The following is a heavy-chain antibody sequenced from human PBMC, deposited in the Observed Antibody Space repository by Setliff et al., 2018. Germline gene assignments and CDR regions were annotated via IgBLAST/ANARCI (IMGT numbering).Heavy chain of an antibody. CDR2: INPNDGYT. J-gene: IGHJ4*02. Sequence: ASVTVSCQASGHSLTSNHFHWGRQAPGKGLEWMGTINPNDGYTIYAPAFQGRVAMTTDTSTGTAYMELSGLTSADTAIYYCIVNMVRPVTGLDSWGPGTLVTVSS. D-gene: IGHD2-15*01. CDR1: GHSLTSNH. V-gene: IGHV1-46*01. CDR3: IVNMVRPVTGLDS.